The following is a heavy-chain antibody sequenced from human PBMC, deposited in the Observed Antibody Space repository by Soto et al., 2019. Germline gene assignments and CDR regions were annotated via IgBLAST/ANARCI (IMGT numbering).Heavy chain of an antibody. V-gene: IGHV4-31*03. D-gene: IGHD3-22*01. Sequence: SETLSLTCTVSGGSISSGDYYWSWIRQHPGKGLEWIGTIYFSGTTYYNPSLKSRVTISVDTSKSQFSLKLSSVTAADTAVYYCARRDRSGFSYWLDTWGQGTLVTVSS. CDR3: ARRDRSGFSYWLDT. CDR1: GGSISSGDYY. J-gene: IGHJ5*02. CDR2: IYFSGTT.